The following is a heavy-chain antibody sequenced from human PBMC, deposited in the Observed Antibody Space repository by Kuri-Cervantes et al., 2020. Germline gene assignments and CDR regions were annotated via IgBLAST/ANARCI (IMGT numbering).Heavy chain of an antibody. CDR1: GFTFSSYS. J-gene: IGHJ4*02. V-gene: IGHV3-7*01. D-gene: IGHD6-19*01. CDR2: MNEDGSQK. Sequence: GESLKISCAASGFTFSSYSMNWVRQAPGKGLEWVANMNEDGSQKYYVDSVKGRFTISRDNAKNSLYLQMNSLRVEDTAVYYCARYPGIAVAGTGGFDYWGQGALGTVSS. CDR3: ARYPGIAVAGTGGFDY.